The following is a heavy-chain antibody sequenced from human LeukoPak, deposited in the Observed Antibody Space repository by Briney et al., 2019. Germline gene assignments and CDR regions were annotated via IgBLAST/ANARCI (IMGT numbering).Heavy chain of an antibody. J-gene: IGHJ4*02. CDR3: AKDVAAAGTQYYFDY. Sequence: PGRSLRLSCAASGFTFSSYAMHWVRQAPGKGLEWVAVISYDGSNKYYADSVKGRFTISRDNSKNTLYLQMNSLRAEDTAVYYCAKDVAAAGTQYYFDYWGQGTLVTVSS. V-gene: IGHV3-30-3*01. CDR2: ISYDGSNK. D-gene: IGHD6-13*01. CDR1: GFTFSSYA.